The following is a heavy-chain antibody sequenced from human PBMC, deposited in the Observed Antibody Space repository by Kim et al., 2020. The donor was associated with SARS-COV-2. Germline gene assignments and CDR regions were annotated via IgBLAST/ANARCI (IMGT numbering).Heavy chain of an antibody. CDR3: AKDLLDGYMSYWFDP. D-gene: IGHD5-12*01. CDR2: ISGSGGST. J-gene: IGHJ5*02. V-gene: IGHV3-23*01. Sequence: GGSLRLSCAASGFTFSSYAMSWVHQAPGKGLEWVSAISGSGGSTYYADSVKGRFTISRDNSKNTLYLQMNSLRAEDTAVYYCAKDLLDGYMSYWFDPWGQGTLVTVSS. CDR1: GFTFSSYA.